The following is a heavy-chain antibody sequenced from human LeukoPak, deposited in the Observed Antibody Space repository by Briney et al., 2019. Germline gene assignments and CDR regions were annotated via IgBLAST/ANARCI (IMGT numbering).Heavy chain of an antibody. J-gene: IGHJ3*02. Sequence: SETLSLTCAVYGGSFSGYYWGWIRQPPGKGLEWIGSIYYSGSTYYNPSLKSRVTISVDTSKSQFSLKLNSVTAADTAVYYCARHPWSDAFDIWGQGTMVTVSS. V-gene: IGHV4-39*01. CDR3: ARHPWSDAFDI. CDR1: GGSFSGYY. CDR2: IYYSGST.